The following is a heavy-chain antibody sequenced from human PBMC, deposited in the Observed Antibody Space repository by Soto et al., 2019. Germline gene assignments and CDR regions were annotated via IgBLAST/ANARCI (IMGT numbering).Heavy chain of an antibody. D-gene: IGHD3-10*01. Sequence: PGGSLRLSCAASGFPFSRYDMHWVRQAPGKGLEWVAVLWFDGSNEYYVDSVQGRFTISRDNSKNTLYLQMDSLRAEDTAVYYCAKVLYASESFDSEEAPYGMDVWGQGTTVTVS. CDR2: LWFDGSNE. CDR3: AKVLYASESFDSEEAPYGMDV. V-gene: IGHV3-33*06. J-gene: IGHJ6*02. CDR1: GFPFSRYD.